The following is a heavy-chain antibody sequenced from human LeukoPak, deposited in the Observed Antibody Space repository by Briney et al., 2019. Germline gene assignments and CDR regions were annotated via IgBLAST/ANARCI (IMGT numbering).Heavy chain of an antibody. D-gene: IGHD5-18*01. V-gene: IGHV3-30-3*01. CDR2: ISYDGSNK. Sequence: PGGSLRLSCAASGFTFSSYAMHWVRQAPGKGLEWVAAISYDGSNKYYADSVKGRFTISRDNSKNTLYLQMNSLRAEDTAVYYCARDSIGYSYGSDFDYWGQGTLVTVSS. J-gene: IGHJ4*02. CDR1: GFTFSSYA. CDR3: ARDSIGYSYGSDFDY.